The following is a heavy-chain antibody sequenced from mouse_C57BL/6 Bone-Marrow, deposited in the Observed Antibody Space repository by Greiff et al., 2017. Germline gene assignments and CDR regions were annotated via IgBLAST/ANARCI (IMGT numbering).Heavy chain of an antibody. V-gene: IGHV5-4*03. Sequence: EVKLVESGGGLVKPGGSLKLSCAASGFTFSSYAMSWVRQTPEKRLEWVATISDGGSYTYYPDNVKGRFTISRDNAKNNLYLQMSHLKSEDTAMYYCARGGNPLFAYWGQGTLVTVSA. J-gene: IGHJ3*01. CDR3: ARGGNPLFAY. D-gene: IGHD2-1*01. CDR2: ISDGGSYT. CDR1: GFTFSSYA.